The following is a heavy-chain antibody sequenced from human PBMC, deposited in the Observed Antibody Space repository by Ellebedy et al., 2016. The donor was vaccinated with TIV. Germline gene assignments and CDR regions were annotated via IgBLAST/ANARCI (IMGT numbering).Heavy chain of an antibody. J-gene: IGHJ2*01. CDR2: ISTGSRNI. CDR3: ARDGAYNYDTYWYFDL. Sequence: GGSLRLSCEASGFTFSNSNLNWVRQAPGKGLEWVSYISTGSRNIYYADSVKGRFTISRDNAKNSLYLHINSLRDEDTAVYYCARDGAYNYDTYWYFDLWGRGTLVTVSS. D-gene: IGHD5-18*01. V-gene: IGHV3-48*02. CDR1: GFTFSNSN.